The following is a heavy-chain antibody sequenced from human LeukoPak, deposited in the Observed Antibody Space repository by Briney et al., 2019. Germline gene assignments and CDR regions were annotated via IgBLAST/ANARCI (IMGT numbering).Heavy chain of an antibody. D-gene: IGHD6-19*01. V-gene: IGHV3-53*01. CDR2: IYSGGST. Sequence: PGGSLRLSCAASGFTVSSNYMSWVRQAPGKGLEWVSVIYSGGSTYYADSVKGRFTISRDNAKNSLYLQMNSLRAEDTAVYYCAKEGYKTSVAVVLDHFYYFMDVWGKGTTVTVSS. CDR1: GFTVSSNY. J-gene: IGHJ6*03. CDR3: AKEGYKTSVAVVLDHFYYFMDV.